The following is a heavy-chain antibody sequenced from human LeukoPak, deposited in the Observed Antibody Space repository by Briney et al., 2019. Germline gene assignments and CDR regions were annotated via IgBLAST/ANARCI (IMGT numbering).Heavy chain of an antibody. CDR2: ISSSSSYI. J-gene: IGHJ5*02. V-gene: IGHV3-21*01. CDR1: GFTFSSDS. D-gene: IGHD3-22*01. CDR3: ARDLGQYYDTSDNWFDP. Sequence: MSGGSLRLSCAASGFTFSSDSMNWVRQAQGKGLEWVSSISSSSSYIYYADSVKGRFTISRDNAKNTLNLQMNSLRAEDTAVYYCARDLGQYYDTSDNWFDPWGQGTLVTVSS.